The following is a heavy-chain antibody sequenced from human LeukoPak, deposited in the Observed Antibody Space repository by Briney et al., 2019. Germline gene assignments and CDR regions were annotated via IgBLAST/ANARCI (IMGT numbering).Heavy chain of an antibody. Sequence: PQTLSLTCIVSGVSINSGDYYWSWVRQPPGKGLELIGFIYYSGSTYYNPSLKSRVTISVDTSKKQVSLKLRSVTAADTAVYFCARVANQRYYDYVWGSYRYIEPFDYWGQGTLVTVSS. CDR3: ARVANQRYYDYVWGSYRYIEPFDY. CDR2: IYYSGST. J-gene: IGHJ4*02. CDR1: GVSINSGDYY. V-gene: IGHV4-30-4*08. D-gene: IGHD3-16*02.